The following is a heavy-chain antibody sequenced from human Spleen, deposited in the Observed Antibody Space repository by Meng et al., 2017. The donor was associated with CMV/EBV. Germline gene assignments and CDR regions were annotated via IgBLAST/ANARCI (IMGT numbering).Heavy chain of an antibody. V-gene: IGHV4-61*01. CDR3: ASLYYDFWSGYYEDRGYFDY. CDR2: ISYIGST. Sequence: SETLSLTCTVSGGSVSSGSYYWSWLRQPPGKGLEWIGYISYIGSTNYNPSLKSRVTISVDTSKNQFSLKLSSVTAADTAVYYCASLYYDFWSGYYEDRGYFDYWGQGTLVTVSS. CDR1: GGSVSSGSYY. D-gene: IGHD3-3*01. J-gene: IGHJ4*02.